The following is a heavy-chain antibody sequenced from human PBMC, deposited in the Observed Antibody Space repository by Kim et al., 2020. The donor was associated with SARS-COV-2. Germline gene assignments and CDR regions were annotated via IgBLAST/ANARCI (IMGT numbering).Heavy chain of an antibody. Sequence: SETLSLTCTVSGGSISSYYWSWIRQPAGKGLEWIGRIYTSGSTNYNPSLKSRVTMSVDTSKNQFSLKLSSVTAADTAVYYCARMRSGIAVAVTYAFDIWGQGTMVTVSS. CDR1: GGSISSYY. CDR3: ARMRSGIAVAVTYAFDI. J-gene: IGHJ3*02. V-gene: IGHV4-4*07. D-gene: IGHD6-19*01. CDR2: IYTSGST.